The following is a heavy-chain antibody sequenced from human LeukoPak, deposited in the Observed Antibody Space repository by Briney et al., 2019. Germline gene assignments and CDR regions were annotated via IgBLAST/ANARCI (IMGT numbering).Heavy chain of an antibody. Sequence: GGSLRLSCAASGFTLSSYSMNWVRQAPGKGLEWVSYISTTSRTIHYADSVKGRFTISRDNAKNSLYLQMKSLRAEDTAVYYCARAGHADSFDYWGQGALVTVSS. D-gene: IGHD2-21*01. CDR3: ARAGHADSFDY. V-gene: IGHV3-48*01. J-gene: IGHJ4*02. CDR1: GFTLSSYS. CDR2: ISTTSRTI.